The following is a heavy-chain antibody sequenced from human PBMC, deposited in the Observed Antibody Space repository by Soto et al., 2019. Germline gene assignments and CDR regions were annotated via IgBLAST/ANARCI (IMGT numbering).Heavy chain of an antibody. CDR1: GGSISSYY. Sequence: SETLSLTCTVSGGSISSYYWSWIRQPPGKGLEWIGYIYYSGSTNYNPSLKSRVTISLDTSKNQFSLKLSSVTAADTAVYYCARQRQYYYDSSGPLFDYWGQGTLVTVSS. CDR3: ARQRQYYYDSSGPLFDY. J-gene: IGHJ4*02. D-gene: IGHD3-22*01. CDR2: IYYSGST. V-gene: IGHV4-59*08.